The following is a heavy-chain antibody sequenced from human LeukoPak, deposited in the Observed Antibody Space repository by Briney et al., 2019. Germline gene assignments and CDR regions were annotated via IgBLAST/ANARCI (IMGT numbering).Heavy chain of an antibody. CDR3: ARDEYYYDSRGYSYYFDY. CDR1: GGSVSSGSYY. Sequence: ETLSLTCAVSGGSVSSGSYYWTWIRQPPGKGLEWIGCIYYTGSTNYNPSLKSRVTISADTSKNQFSLKLSSVTAADTAVYYCARDEYYYDSRGYSYYFDYWGQGTLVTVSS. D-gene: IGHD3-22*01. V-gene: IGHV4-61*01. J-gene: IGHJ4*02. CDR2: IYYTGST.